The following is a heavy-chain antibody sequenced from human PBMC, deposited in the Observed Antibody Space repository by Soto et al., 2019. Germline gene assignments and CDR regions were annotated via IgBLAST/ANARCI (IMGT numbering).Heavy chain of an antibody. J-gene: IGHJ4*02. Sequence: QIALEESGPTRVKPTQTLAVTCTFSGFSLYTSGVGVGWIRQPPGKALEWLAVIYWDDDKRYSPSLKSRLTITKDTSTDQVVLTMTNMDPVDTATYYCAHRALSSGSYWDGGYFDYWGQGTLVTVSS. D-gene: IGHD1-26*01. CDR3: AHRALSSGSYWDGGYFDY. V-gene: IGHV2-5*02. CDR2: IYWDDDK. CDR1: GFSLYTSGVG.